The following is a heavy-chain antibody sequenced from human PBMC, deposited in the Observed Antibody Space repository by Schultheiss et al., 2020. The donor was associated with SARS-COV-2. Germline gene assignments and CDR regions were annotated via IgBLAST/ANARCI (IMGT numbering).Heavy chain of an antibody. CDR3: ARDRYYYDSSGYYYAGFDY. D-gene: IGHD3-22*01. V-gene: IGHV4-59*01. Sequence: GSLRLSCTVSGGSISSYYWSWIRQPPGKGLEWIGYIYYSGSTNYNPSLKSRVTISVDTSKNQFSLKLSSVTAADTAVYYCARDRYYYDSSGYYYAGFDYWGQGTLVTVSS. J-gene: IGHJ4*02. CDR1: GGSISSYY. CDR2: IYYSGST.